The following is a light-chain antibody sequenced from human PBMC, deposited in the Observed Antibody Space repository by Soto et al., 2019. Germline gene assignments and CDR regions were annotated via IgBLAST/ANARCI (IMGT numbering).Light chain of an antibody. CDR2: GAS. CDR3: QQYNNWPPLT. J-gene: IGKJ4*01. V-gene: IGKV3-15*01. CDR1: QSVSSN. Sequence: EIVMTQSQATLPVSPGERATLSCRASQSVSSNLAWYQQKPGQAPRLLIYGASTRATGIPARFSGSGSGTEFTLTISSLQSEDFAVYSCQQYNNWPPLTFGGGTKVEIK.